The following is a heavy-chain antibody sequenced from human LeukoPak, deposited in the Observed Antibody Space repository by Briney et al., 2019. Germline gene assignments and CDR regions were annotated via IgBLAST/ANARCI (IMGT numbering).Heavy chain of an antibody. CDR3: ARTGARYFDLSL. Sequence: SETLSLTCTVSGGSISSYYWSWIRQPPGKGLEWIGCIYYSGSTNYNPSLKSRVTISVDTSKNQFSLKLSSVTAADTAVYYCARTGARYFDLSLWGQGTLVTVSS. J-gene: IGHJ4*02. D-gene: IGHD3-9*01. CDR1: GGSISSYY. V-gene: IGHV4-59*08. CDR2: IYYSGST.